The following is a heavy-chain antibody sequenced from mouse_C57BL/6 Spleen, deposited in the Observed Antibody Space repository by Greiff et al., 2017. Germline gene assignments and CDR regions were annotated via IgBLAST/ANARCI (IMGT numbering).Heavy chain of an antibody. Sequence: EVQRVESGAELVKPGASVKMSCKASGYTFTGYNMHWVKQSHGKSLEWIGYIIPNNGGTSYNQKFKGKATFTANKSSSTAYMELRSLTTEDSAVYSSERTDNDYYDTRYYGKDDYWGQGTTLTVSA. CDR2: IIPNNGGT. CDR1: GYTFTGYN. V-gene: IGHV1-22*01. D-gene: IGHD2-1*01. J-gene: IGHJ2*01. CDR3: ERTDNDYYDTRYYGKDDY.